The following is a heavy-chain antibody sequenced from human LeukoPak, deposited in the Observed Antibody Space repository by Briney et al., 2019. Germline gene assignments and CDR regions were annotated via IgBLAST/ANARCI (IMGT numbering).Heavy chain of an antibody. CDR3: ARTRGYYFDY. V-gene: IGHV1-46*01. Sequence: GASVKVSCKASGYSFTNYYMHWVRHAPGQGLEWMGMINPSGGSTTYAQTFQGRVTMTRDMSTSTVYMELSSLTSEDTAVYYCARTRGYYFDYWGQGTLVTVSS. CDR2: INPSGGST. CDR1: GYSFTNYY. J-gene: IGHJ4*02.